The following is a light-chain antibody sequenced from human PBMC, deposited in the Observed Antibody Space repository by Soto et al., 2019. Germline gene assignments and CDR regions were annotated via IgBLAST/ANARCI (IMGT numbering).Light chain of an antibody. CDR2: DAS. V-gene: IGKV1-5*01. Sequence: DIQMTQSPSTLSASVGDRVTITCRASQSISSWLAWYQQKPGKAPKLLIYDASSLESGVPSRFSGSGSGTAFTLTISSLQPDDYATFYCHQYHSAWPFGQGTKVEIQ. CDR3: HQYHSAWP. J-gene: IGKJ1*01. CDR1: QSISSW.